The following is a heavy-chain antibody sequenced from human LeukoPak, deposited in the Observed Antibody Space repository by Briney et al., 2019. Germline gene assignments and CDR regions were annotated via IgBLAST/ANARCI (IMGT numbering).Heavy chain of an antibody. D-gene: IGHD3-22*01. Sequence: GGSLRLSCAASGFTFSSYWMHWIRQAPGKGLVWVSRIKSDGSTNYAESVKGRFTISRDNAKITVSLQMNSLRPEDTGVYYCARAPSEIGGYYPEYFRHWGQGTRVTVSS. CDR3: ARAPSEIGGYYPEYFRH. CDR2: IKSDGST. V-gene: IGHV3-74*01. CDR1: GFTFSSYW. J-gene: IGHJ1*01.